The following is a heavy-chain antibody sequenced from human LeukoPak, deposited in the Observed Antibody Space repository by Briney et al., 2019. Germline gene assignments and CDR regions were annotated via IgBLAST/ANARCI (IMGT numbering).Heavy chain of an antibody. CDR1: GGSFTTYY. J-gene: IGHJ5*02. CDR3: ARDYDVLTAYPPTQLFDP. D-gene: IGHD3-9*01. V-gene: IGHV4-34*01. Sequence: SETLSLTCAVYGGSFTTYYGTWIRQPPGKGLEWIGEINLRGTTNYNPSLKSRVTMSVDTSKNQFSLKLNSVTAADTAVYYCARDYDVLTAYPPTQLFDPWGQGTLVTVSS. CDR2: INLRGTT.